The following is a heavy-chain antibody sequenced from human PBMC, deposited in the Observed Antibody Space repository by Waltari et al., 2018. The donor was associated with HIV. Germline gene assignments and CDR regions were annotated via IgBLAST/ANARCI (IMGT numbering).Heavy chain of an antibody. CDR1: GFSFSDSG. CDR2: IGVYGGDE. D-gene: IGHD2-15*01. Sequence: QVQVVESGGGVVQPGTSLRLSCAASGFSFSDSGMHWAHRAPGKGLEWEAVIGVYGGDEVFADAVKGRFTISRDNSENTVEVHMNSVTGEDTAVYYWAIASPEGGYLDYWGQGTLVTVSS. V-gene: IGHV3-33*03. CDR3: AIASPEGGYLDY. J-gene: IGHJ4*02.